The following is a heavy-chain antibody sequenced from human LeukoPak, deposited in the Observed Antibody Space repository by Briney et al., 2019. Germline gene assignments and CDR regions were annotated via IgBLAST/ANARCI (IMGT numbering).Heavy chain of an antibody. CDR1: GGSISSGGYY. CDR2: IYYSGST. J-gene: IGHJ4*02. D-gene: IGHD3-22*01. V-gene: IGHV4-31*03. Sequence: SETLSLTCTVSGGSISSGGYYWSWIRPHPGKGLEWIGYIYYSGSTYYNPSLKSRVTISVDTSKNQFSLKLSSVTAADTAVYYCARLGDSSGYYGDDLYDFDYWGQGTLVTVSS. CDR3: ARLGDSSGYYGDDLYDFDY.